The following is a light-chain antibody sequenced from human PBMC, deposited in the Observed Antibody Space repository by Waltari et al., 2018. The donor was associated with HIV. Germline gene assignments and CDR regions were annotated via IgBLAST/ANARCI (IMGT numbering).Light chain of an antibody. CDR3: QQYSSSRYT. V-gene: IGKV3-20*01. J-gene: IGKJ2*01. CDR1: QSFSSSY. CDR2: GIS. Sequence: EIVLTQSPGTLSLSPGERATLSCRASQSFSSSYLAWYQQKPGQAPRLLIYGISSRVTGSPDRFSGSGSGTDFTITISRLEPEDFAVYYCQQYSSSRYTFGQGTKLEIK.